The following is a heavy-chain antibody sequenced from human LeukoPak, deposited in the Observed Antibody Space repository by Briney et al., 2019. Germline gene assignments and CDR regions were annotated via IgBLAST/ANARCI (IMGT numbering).Heavy chain of an antibody. V-gene: IGHV4-39*01. Sequence: PSETLSLTCTVSGGPISSGDYYWGWLRQPPGKGLEWIGTIYYSGNTYYSPSLKSRVTVSVDTSKNQFSLRLSSVTASDTAVYYCARHQSSGSYYLAFDYWGQGTLVTVSS. CDR1: GGPISSGDYY. D-gene: IGHD1-26*01. J-gene: IGHJ4*02. CDR2: IYYSGNT. CDR3: ARHQSSGSYYLAFDY.